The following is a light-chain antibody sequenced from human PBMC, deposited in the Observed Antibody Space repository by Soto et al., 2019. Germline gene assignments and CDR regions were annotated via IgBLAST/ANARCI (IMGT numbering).Light chain of an antibody. CDR1: SSKIGNNY. V-gene: IGLV1-51*02. CDR3: GTWDSSLSAAV. Sequence: QSLLTQPPSVSAAPGQKGTISCSGSSSKIGNNYVSWYQQLPGTAPKLLIYENNKRPSGIPDRFSGSKSGTSATLGITGLQTGDEADYYCGTWDSSLSAAVFGTGTKLTVL. J-gene: IGLJ1*01. CDR2: ENN.